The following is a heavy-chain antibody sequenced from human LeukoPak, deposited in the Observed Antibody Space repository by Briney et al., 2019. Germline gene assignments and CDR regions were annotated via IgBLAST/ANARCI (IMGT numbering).Heavy chain of an antibody. Sequence: SETLSLTCTVSGGSISGYYWSWSRQPPGKGVEWIGNLYYMRGARYKSSLKSRVTTSVDTSRNEFSLKLSSVTAADTAVYYCATLGIVGAGGAFDIWGQGTMVTVSS. V-gene: IGHV4-59*01. CDR1: GGSISGYY. D-gene: IGHD1-26*01. CDR2: LYYMRGA. J-gene: IGHJ3*02. CDR3: ATLGIVGAGGAFDI.